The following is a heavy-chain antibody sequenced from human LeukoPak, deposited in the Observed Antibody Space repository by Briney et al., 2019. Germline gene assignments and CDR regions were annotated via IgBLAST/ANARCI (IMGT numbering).Heavy chain of an antibody. J-gene: IGHJ5*02. Sequence: SQTLSLTCAISGDSVSTISAAWNWITQSPSRGFEWLGRTYYRSRWFNDYAVSVKGRITINPDTSKNQLSLQLNSVTPEDTAVYYCARESRSSFDPWGQGTLVIVSS. CDR3: ARESRSSFDP. CDR1: GDSVSTISAA. CDR2: TYYRSRWFN. V-gene: IGHV6-1*01.